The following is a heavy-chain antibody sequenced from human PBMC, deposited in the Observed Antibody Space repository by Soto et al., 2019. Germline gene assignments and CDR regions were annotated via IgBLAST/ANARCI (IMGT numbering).Heavy chain of an antibody. CDR1: GFAFSSYA. Sequence: GGSLRLSCAASGFAFSSYAMSWVRQAPGKGLEWVSSISGSTSGTYYADAVKGRFTISRDNSNNTLYLQMNSLRAEDTAVYYCAKSRYYYDSSGYYSYYGMDVWGQGTTVTVSS. CDR2: ISGSTSGT. CDR3: AKSRYYYDSSGYYSYYGMDV. J-gene: IGHJ6*02. D-gene: IGHD3-22*01. V-gene: IGHV3-23*01.